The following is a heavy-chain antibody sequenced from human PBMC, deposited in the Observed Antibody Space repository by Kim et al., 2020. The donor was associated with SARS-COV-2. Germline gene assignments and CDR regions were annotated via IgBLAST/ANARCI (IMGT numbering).Heavy chain of an antibody. D-gene: IGHD4-17*01. CDR2: ISYDGSNK. J-gene: IGHJ6*02. CDR1: GFTFSSYA. CDR3: TVTTGGGYYYYGMDV. V-gene: IGHV3-30*04. Sequence: GGSLRLSCAASGFTFSSYAMHWVRQAPGKGLEWVAVISYDGSNKYYADSVKGRFTISRDNSKNTLYLQMNSLRAEDTAVYYVTVTTGGGYYYYGMDVWG.